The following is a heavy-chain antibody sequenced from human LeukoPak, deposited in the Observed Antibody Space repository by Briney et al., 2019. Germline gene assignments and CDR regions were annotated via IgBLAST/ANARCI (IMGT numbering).Heavy chain of an antibody. CDR3: AKGRQLLDP. D-gene: IGHD1-7*01. J-gene: IGHJ5*02. CDR2: ISGSSGTI. Sequence: GGSLRLSCAASGFTFSSYAMSWVRQAPGKGLEWVSSISGSSGTIDYADSVKGRFIISRDNSKNAQYLQMNSLRPEDTAVYYCAKGRQLLDPRGQGTLVTVSS. V-gene: IGHV3-23*01. CDR1: GFTFSSYA.